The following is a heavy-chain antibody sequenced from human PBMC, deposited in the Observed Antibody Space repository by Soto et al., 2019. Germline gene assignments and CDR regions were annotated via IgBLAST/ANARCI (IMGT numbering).Heavy chain of an antibody. V-gene: IGHV1-18*01. CDR2: ISPYNGHT. CDR3: ARLGGYYQSLDS. CDR1: GYTLNNYG. J-gene: IGHJ5*01. Sequence: ASVKVSCTDSGYTLNNYGITWVRQAPGQGLEWMGWISPYNGHTNYAQKLQGRVTMTTDTSTSTAYMELRSLRSDDTAVYYCARLGGYYQSLDSWGQGTLVTVSS. D-gene: IGHD3-22*01.